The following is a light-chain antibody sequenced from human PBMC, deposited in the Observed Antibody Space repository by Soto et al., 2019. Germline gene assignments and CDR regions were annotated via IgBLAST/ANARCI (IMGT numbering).Light chain of an antibody. CDR3: QKSSSIPYT. CDR2: AAS. Sequence: DIQMTQSPSSLSASVGDRVTITCRASQTMSTYLNWYQQNPGKAPKLLIYAASNLQNGVPSRFSGSGSGTDFTLTISSLKPEDFATYYCQKSSSIPYTFGQGTKLEIK. V-gene: IGKV1-39*01. CDR1: QTMSTY. J-gene: IGKJ2*01.